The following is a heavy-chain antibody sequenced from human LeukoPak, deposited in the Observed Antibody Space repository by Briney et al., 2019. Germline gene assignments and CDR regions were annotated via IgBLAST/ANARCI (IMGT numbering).Heavy chain of an antibody. Sequence: PGGSLRLSCVVSGFTLNSYSMNWFRQAPGKGLEWVSYFGWSGTTILYADSVRGRFTVSRDSAKNSLYLQMNSLRDEDSALYYCARDSGSGWSNDYWGQGTLVTVSS. CDR3: ARDSGSGWSNDY. CDR1: GFTLNSYS. D-gene: IGHD6-19*01. CDR2: FGWSGTTI. V-gene: IGHV3-48*02. J-gene: IGHJ4*02.